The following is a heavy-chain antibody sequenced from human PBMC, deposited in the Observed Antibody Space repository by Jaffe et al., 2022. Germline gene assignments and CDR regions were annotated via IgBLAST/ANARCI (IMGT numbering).Heavy chain of an antibody. CDR2: IFSNDEK. J-gene: IGHJ5*02. D-gene: IGHD1-1*01. CDR1: GFSLSNARMG. Sequence: QVTLKESGPVLVKPTETLTLTCTVSGFSLSNARMGVSWIRQPPGKALEWLAHIFSNDEKSYSTSLKSRLTISKDTSKSQVVLTMTNMDPVDTATYYCARIFRYGGWFDPWGQGTLVTVSS. V-gene: IGHV2-26*01. CDR3: ARIFRYGGWFDP.